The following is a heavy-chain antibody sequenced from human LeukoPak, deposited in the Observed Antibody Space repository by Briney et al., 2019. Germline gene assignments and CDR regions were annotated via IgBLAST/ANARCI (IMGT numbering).Heavy chain of an antibody. CDR2: LSYDGSDK. V-gene: IGHV3-30-3*01. CDR1: GFTFSNYA. D-gene: IGHD3-22*01. Sequence: PGGSLRLSCAASGFTFSNYAMHWVRQAPGKGLEWVAVLSYDGSDKYYADSVKGRFTISRDNSKNTLYLQMNSLRAEDTAVYYCARPYYDRSGYRFDYWGQGTLVTVSS. J-gene: IGHJ4*02. CDR3: ARPYYDRSGYRFDY.